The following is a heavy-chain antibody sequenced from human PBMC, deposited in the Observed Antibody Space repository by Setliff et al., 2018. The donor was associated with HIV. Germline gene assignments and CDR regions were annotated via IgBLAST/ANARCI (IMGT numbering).Heavy chain of an antibody. D-gene: IGHD5-18*01. V-gene: IGHV3-21*01. CDR2: ISSSNNYI. CDR1: GFTFSSYS. J-gene: IGHJ4*02. Sequence: GGSLRLSCAASGFTFSSYSMSWVRQAPGKGLEWVSSISSSNNYIYYADSVKGRFTISRDNAKNSLYLQMNSLRAEDTAVYYCARDGYSYGFFDYWGQGTLVTVSS. CDR3: ARDGYSYGFFDY.